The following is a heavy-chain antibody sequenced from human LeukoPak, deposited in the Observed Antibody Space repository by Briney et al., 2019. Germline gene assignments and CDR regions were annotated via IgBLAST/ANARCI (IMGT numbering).Heavy chain of an antibody. Sequence: SSETLSLTCTASGVSISSGSYFWTWIRQPAGKGLEWIVRMNTSGSSNYNPSLKSRVTISVDTSKNQSSLKLSSVTAADTAVFYCAREGYTSSWYSGYYYFDYWGQGTLVTVSS. D-gene: IGHD6-13*01. CDR3: AREGYTSSWYSGYYYFDY. CDR1: GVSISSGSYF. V-gene: IGHV4-61*02. CDR2: MNTSGSS. J-gene: IGHJ4*02.